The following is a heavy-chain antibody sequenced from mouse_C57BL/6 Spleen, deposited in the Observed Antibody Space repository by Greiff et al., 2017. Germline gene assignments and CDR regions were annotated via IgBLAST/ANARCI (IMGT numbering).Heavy chain of an antibody. CDR1: GFSLSTSGMG. J-gene: IGHJ4*01. CDR2: IYWDDDK. Sequence: QVTLKESGPGILQSSQTLSLTCSFSGFSLSTSGMGVSWIRQPSGKGLEWLAHIYWDDDKRYNPSLKSRLTISKDTSRNQVFLKITSVDTADTATYYCARRETYYSNYGAMDYWGQGTSVTVSS. V-gene: IGHV8-12*01. D-gene: IGHD2-5*01. CDR3: ARRETYYSNYGAMDY.